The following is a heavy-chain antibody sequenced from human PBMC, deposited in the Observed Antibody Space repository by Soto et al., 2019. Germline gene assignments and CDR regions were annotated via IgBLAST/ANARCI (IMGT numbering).Heavy chain of an antibody. D-gene: IGHD2-2*02. CDR1: GFTVSFYD. V-gene: IGHV3-64D*06. CDR2: ISSNGGST. Sequence: PGGSLRLSCSASGFTVSFYDMHSVRQAPGKGLEYVSFISSNGGSTYHADSVKGRFTIFRDNSKNTLYLQMNSLTAEDTAVYYCVRVGCSSTSCYSFDSWGLGTLVTVSS. CDR3: VRVGCSSTSCYSFDS. J-gene: IGHJ4*02.